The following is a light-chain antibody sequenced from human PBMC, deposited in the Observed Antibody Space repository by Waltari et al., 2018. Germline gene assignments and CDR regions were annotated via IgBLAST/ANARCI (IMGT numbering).Light chain of an antibody. CDR1: SSDVANYNL. Sequence: QSALTQPAPVSGSPGQSITISCTASSSDVANYNLVSWYQQSPGKAPTVMIYDDNRRPSGGSDRSSGSKSGNTASLTISGVQAEDEADYYCCSYAGSYTWVFGGGTKLTVL. J-gene: IGLJ3*02. V-gene: IGLV2-23*01. CDR2: DDN. CDR3: CSYAGSYTWV.